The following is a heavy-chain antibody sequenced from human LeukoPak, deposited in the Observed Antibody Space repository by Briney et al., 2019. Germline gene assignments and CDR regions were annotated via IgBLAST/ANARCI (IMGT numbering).Heavy chain of an antibody. J-gene: IGHJ4*02. V-gene: IGHV4-39*01. CDR3: ARFRYYDFWSGYYRKLEKYYFDY. CDR1: GGSISSSSYY. D-gene: IGHD3-3*01. Sequence: SETLSLTCTVSGGSISSSSYYWGWIRQPPGKGLEWIGSIYYSGSTYYNPSLKSRVTISVDTSKNQFSLKLSSVTAADTAVYYCARFRYYDFWSGYYRKLEKYYFDYWGQGTLVTVSS. CDR2: IYYSGST.